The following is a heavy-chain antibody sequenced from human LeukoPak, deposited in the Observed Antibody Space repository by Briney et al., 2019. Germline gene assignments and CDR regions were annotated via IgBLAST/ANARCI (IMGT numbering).Heavy chain of an antibody. Sequence: EASVKVSFKASGYTFTIYDINWVRQATGQGLEWMGWMNPNSGNTGYAQKFQGRATMTRNTSISTAYMELSSLRSEDTAVYYCAREGAGDGYIDYWGQGTLVTVSS. D-gene: IGHD3-10*01. CDR2: MNPNSGNT. V-gene: IGHV1-8*01. CDR3: AREGAGDGYIDY. J-gene: IGHJ4*02. CDR1: GYTFTIYD.